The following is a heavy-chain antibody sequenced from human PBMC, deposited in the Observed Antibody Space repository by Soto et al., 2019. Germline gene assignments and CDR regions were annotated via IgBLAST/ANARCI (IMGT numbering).Heavy chain of an antibody. Sequence: VQLLESGGGLVQPGGSLRLSCAASGFTFSSYAMSWVRQAPGKGLEWVSAISGSGGSTYYADSVKGRFTISRDNSKNTLYLQMNSLRAEDTAVYYCAKSGYGWFGALNYMDVWGKGTTVTVSS. CDR1: GFTFSSYA. V-gene: IGHV3-23*01. CDR3: AKSGYGWFGALNYMDV. D-gene: IGHD3-10*01. CDR2: ISGSGGST. J-gene: IGHJ6*03.